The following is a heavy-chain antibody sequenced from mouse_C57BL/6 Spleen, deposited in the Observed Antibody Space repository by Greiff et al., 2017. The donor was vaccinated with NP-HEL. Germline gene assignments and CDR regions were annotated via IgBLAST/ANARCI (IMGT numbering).Heavy chain of an antibody. CDR1: GFTFSDYG. J-gene: IGHJ1*03. D-gene: IGHD1-1*01. CDR3: ARRGYYGSSWYFEV. Sequence: EVHLVESGGGLVKPGGSLKLSCAASGFTFSDYGMHWVRQAPETGLEWVAYISSGSSTIYYADTVKGRFTISRDNAKNTLFLQMTSLKSEDTAMYYCARRGYYGSSWYFEVWGTGTTVTVSS. CDR2: ISSGSSTI. V-gene: IGHV5-17*01.